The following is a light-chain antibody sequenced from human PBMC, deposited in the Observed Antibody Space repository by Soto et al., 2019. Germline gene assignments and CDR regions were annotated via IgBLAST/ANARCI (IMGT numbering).Light chain of an antibody. V-gene: IGKV1-5*01. CDR3: MQALQTPFT. CDR1: QSISDW. J-gene: IGKJ4*01. CDR2: DAS. Sequence: DIQMTQSPSTLSASVGDRITITCRASQSISDWLAWYQQKPGKAPNLLISDASGVPDRFSGSGSGTDFTLQISRVEAEDVGVYYCMQALQTPFTFGGGTKVDI.